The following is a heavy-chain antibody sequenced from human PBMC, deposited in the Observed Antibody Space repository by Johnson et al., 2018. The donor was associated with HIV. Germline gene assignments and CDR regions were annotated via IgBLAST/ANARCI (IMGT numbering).Heavy chain of an antibody. CDR2: ISYDGSNK. V-gene: IGHV3-30*18. Sequence: MQLVESGGGLVQPGGSLRLSCAASGFTFSSYGMHWVRQAPGKGLECVAVISYDGSNKYYADSVKGRFTISRDNSKNTLFLQMNSLRDEDTAVYFCAKGGVWEIPLGFGAVDFWGQGTMVSASS. CDR3: AKGGVWEIPLGFGAVDF. D-gene: IGHD1-26*01. CDR1: GFTFSSYG. J-gene: IGHJ3*01.